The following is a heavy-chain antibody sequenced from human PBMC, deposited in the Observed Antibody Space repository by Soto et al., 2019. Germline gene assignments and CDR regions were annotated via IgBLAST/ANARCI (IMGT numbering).Heavy chain of an antibody. CDR1: GGSISSSNW. Sequence: LSLTCAVSGGSISSSNWWSWVRQPPGKGLEWIGEIYHSGSTNYNPSLKSRVTISVDKSKNQFSLKLSSVTAADTAVYYCAKVSIAAAGTASRFDYWGQGTLVTVSS. V-gene: IGHV4-4*02. D-gene: IGHD6-13*01. CDR2: IYHSGST. J-gene: IGHJ4*02. CDR3: AKVSIAAAGTASRFDY.